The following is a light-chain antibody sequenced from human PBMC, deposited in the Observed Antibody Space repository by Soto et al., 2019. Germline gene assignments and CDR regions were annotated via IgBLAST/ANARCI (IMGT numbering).Light chain of an antibody. CDR2: GAS. CDR3: QQYNNWPPWT. CDR1: QSVSLN. Sequence: EIVMTQSPATLSVSPGERATLSCRATQSVSLNLAWCQQKPGQAPRLLIYGASTRATGIPARFSGSGSGTEFTLTISSLQSEDFAVYYCQQYNNWPPWTFGQGTKVEIK. V-gene: IGKV3-15*01. J-gene: IGKJ1*01.